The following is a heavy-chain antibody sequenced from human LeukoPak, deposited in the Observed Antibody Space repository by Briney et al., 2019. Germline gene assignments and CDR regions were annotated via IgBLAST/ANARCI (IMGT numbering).Heavy chain of an antibody. CDR3: VKKLVGTTSGGPLDY. D-gene: IGHD1-26*01. CDR1: GFTFSSYA. J-gene: IGHJ4*02. Sequence: GGSLRLSCAASGFTFSSYAMSWVRQAPGKGLEWVSGIRDSGSSTYYVDSVKGRFTISRDNSKNTLYLQMNSLQAEDTAIYCCVKKLVGTTSGGPLDYWGQGTLVIVSS. V-gene: IGHV3-23*01. CDR2: IRDSGSST.